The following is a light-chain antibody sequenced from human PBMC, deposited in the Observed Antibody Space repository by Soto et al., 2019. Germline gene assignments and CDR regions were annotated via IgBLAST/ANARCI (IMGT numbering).Light chain of an antibody. CDR1: SGHRSYA. Sequence: QPVLTQSPSASASLGASVKLTCTLSSGHRSYAIAWHQQQPEKGPRYLMKLNSDGSHSKGDGIPDRFSGSSSGAERYLTISGLQSEDEADYYCQTWGTGTVVFGGGTKLTVL. J-gene: IGLJ2*01. CDR2: LNSDGSH. CDR3: QTWGTGTVV. V-gene: IGLV4-69*01.